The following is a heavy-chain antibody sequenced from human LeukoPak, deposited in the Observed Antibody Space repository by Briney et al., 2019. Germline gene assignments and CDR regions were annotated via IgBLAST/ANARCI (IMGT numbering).Heavy chain of an antibody. CDR3: ARVFGYCSSSCYYYYLDV. D-gene: IGHD6-6*01. CDR2: ISTYNGNT. J-gene: IGHJ6*03. V-gene: IGHV1-18*01. Sequence: ASVKVSCKASDYTFSSYGITWVRQATGQGLEWMGWISTYNGNTNYAQKFQGRVTMTTDTPTSTAYMELRSLRSDDTAVYYCARVFGYCSSSCYYYYLDVWGQGATGTVS. CDR1: DYTFSSYG.